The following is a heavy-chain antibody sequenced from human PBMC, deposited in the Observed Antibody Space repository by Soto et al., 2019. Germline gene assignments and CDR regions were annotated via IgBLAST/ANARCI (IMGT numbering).Heavy chain of an antibody. J-gene: IGHJ1*01. CDR2: ISGSGGST. CDR3: AGSSGWSLVKH. V-gene: IGHV3-23*01. CDR1: GFTFSSYA. D-gene: IGHD6-19*01. Sequence: VWSLRLSWSASGFTFSSYAMSWVLQAPGKGLEWVSAISGSGGSTYYADSVKGRFTISRDNSKNTLYLQMNSLRAEDTAVYYCAGSSGWSLVKHWGQGTLVTVSS.